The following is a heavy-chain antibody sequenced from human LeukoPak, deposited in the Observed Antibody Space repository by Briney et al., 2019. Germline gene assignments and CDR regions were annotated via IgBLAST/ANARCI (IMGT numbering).Heavy chain of an antibody. D-gene: IGHD3-22*01. CDR2: IKSKTDGGTT. Sequence: GGSLRLSCAASGFTFSNAWMSWVRQAPGKGLEWVGRIKSKTDGGTTDYAAPVKGRFTISRDDSKNTLYLQMNSLKTEDTAVYYCTTAPRYYYDSSGYYYGHYWGQGTLVTVSS. CDR3: TTAPRYYYDSSGYYYGHY. J-gene: IGHJ4*02. V-gene: IGHV3-15*01. CDR1: GFTFSNAW.